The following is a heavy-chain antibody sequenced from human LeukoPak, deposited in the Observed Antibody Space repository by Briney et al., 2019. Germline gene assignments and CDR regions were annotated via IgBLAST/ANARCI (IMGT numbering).Heavy chain of an antibody. CDR3: AKIQGRYDSSGAYHDAFDL. Sequence: GGSLRLSCAASGFTFDDYTMHWVRQAPGKGLEWVSGISWTSGSLGYADSVKGRFSISRDNAKNSLYLQMNSLKPEDTALYYCAKIQGRYDSSGAYHDAFDLWGQGTMVTVSS. D-gene: IGHD3-22*01. CDR1: GFTFDDYT. V-gene: IGHV3-9*01. J-gene: IGHJ3*01. CDR2: ISWTSGSL.